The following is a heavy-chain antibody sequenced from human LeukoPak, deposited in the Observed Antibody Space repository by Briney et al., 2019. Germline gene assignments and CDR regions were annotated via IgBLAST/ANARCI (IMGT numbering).Heavy chain of an antibody. CDR3: ARCNYGSDYFDY. Sequence: PGGSLRLSCAASGFTFTSYSMNWVRQAPGKGLEWVSTISSGAGTTYYADSVKGRFTISRDTSKNTLYLQMNSLRAEDTAVYYCARCNYGSDYFDYWGQGTLVTVSS. CDR1: GFTFTSYS. CDR2: ISSGAGTT. J-gene: IGHJ4*02. V-gene: IGHV3-23*01. D-gene: IGHD4-17*01.